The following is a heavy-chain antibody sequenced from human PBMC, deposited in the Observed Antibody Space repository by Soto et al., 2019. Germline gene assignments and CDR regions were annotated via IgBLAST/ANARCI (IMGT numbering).Heavy chain of an antibody. CDR2: IWYDGSDK. J-gene: IGHJ5*02. V-gene: IGHV3-33*06. Sequence: QVQLVESGGGVVQPGRSLRLSCAASGFTFSSYGMHWVRQAPGKGLEWVAVIWYDGSDKFYADSVKGRFTISRDNSKKTLYLQMHSLTAEDTAVYYCAKGGGTTLPLDPWGQGTLVTVPS. D-gene: IGHD1-7*01. CDR1: GFTFSSYG. CDR3: AKGGGTTLPLDP.